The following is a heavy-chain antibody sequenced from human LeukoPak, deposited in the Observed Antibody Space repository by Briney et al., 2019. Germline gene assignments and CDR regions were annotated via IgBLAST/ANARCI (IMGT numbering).Heavy chain of an antibody. J-gene: IGHJ4*02. D-gene: IGHD2-21*02. CDR2: IIPIFGTA. Sequence: SVKVSCKASGGTFSSYAISWVRQAPGQGLEWMGGIIPIFGTANYAQKFQGRVTITADESTSTAYMELSSLRSEDTAVYYCARPRVYCGGDCYAFDYWGQGTLVTVSS. CDR1: GGTFSSYA. CDR3: ARPRVYCGGDCYAFDY. V-gene: IGHV1-69*13.